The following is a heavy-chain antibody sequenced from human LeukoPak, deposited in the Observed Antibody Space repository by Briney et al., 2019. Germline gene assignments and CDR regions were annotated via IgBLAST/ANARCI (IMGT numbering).Heavy chain of an antibody. CDR3: ARASWVSSTDAVR. Sequence: PGGSLRLSCAASGLSFSAFAMSWVRQGPARGLEWVSSIRGNGERFYADSGKGRFTLSSDSSRNTVYFQLNNLRVEDTAIYYCARASWVSSTDAVRWGQGTLVTVSS. D-gene: IGHD3-16*01. J-gene: IGHJ1*01. CDR2: IRGNGER. CDR1: GLSFSAFA. V-gene: IGHV3-23*01.